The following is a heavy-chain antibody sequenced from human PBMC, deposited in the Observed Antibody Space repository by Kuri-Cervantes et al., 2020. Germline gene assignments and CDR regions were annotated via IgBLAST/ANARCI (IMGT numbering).Heavy chain of an antibody. D-gene: IGHD3-10*01. Sequence: GGSLRLSCAASGFSFSSYAMSWVRQAPGKGLEWVSTISRSADNTYYAGSVKGRFSISRDDSNRTLYLQMSSLRAEDTAVYYCARVRGLMFDGYYFDYWGQGTLVTVSS. J-gene: IGHJ4*02. V-gene: IGHV3-23*01. CDR3: ARVRGLMFDGYYFDY. CDR2: ISRSADNT. CDR1: GFSFSSYA.